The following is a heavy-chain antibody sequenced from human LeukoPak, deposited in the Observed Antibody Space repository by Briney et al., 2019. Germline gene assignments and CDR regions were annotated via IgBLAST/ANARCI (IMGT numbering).Heavy chain of an antibody. CDR1: GGSISSGGYY. D-gene: IGHD2/OR15-2a*01. J-gene: IGHJ6*02. CDR3: ARDPSFKNIGRVSMDV. Sequence: SETLSLTCTVSGGSISSGGYYWSWIRQHPGKGLEWIGYIYYSGSTYYNPSLKSRVTISVDTSKNQFSLKLSPVTAADTAVYYCARDPSFKNIGRVSMDVWGQGTTVTVSS. CDR2: IYYSGST. V-gene: IGHV4-31*03.